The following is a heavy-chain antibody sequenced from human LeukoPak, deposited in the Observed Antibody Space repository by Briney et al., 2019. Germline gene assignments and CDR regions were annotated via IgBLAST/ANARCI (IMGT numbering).Heavy chain of an antibody. CDR2: ISGSGGSI. J-gene: IGHJ4*02. V-gene: IGHV3-23*01. CDR3: AKADTVMVRRYYFDY. D-gene: IGHD5-18*01. CDR1: GFTFSNLA. Sequence: PGGSLRLSCRTSGFTFSNLAMSWVRQAPGKGLEWVSVISGSGGSIYYSDSVKGRFTISRDNSKSTLYLQINSLRAEDTAVYYCAKADTVMVRRYYFDYWGQGALVTVSS.